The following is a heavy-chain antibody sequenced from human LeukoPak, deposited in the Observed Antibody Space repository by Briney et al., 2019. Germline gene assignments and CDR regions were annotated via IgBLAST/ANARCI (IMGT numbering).Heavy chain of an antibody. CDR3: ARGAPMQYDSSGD. D-gene: IGHD3-22*01. CDR1: GFTFSNYW. V-gene: IGHV3-74*01. Sequence: PGGSLRLSCAASGFTFSNYWMHWVRQDPGKGLVWVSFINPDGSTTNYADSVKGRFTISRDNAKNALYLQMNSLRAEDTAVYYCARGAPMQYDSSGDWGQGTLVTVSS. CDR2: INPDGSTT. J-gene: IGHJ4*02.